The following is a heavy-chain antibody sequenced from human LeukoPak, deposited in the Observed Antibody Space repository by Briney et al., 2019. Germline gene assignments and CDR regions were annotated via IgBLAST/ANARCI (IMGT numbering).Heavy chain of an antibody. V-gene: IGHV3-30*04. CDR3: ARGINDENYFSYALDV. Sequence: GRSLRLSCAASGFTFSTYALHWVRQSPGKGLEWVAVVSFDGITTYYADSVNGRFTVSSDPSKNTLYLQMNTLRVDDTAIYFCARGINDENYFSYALDVWGRGTTVTVSS. D-gene: IGHD2-8*01. J-gene: IGHJ6*02. CDR2: VSFDGITT. CDR1: GFTFSTYA.